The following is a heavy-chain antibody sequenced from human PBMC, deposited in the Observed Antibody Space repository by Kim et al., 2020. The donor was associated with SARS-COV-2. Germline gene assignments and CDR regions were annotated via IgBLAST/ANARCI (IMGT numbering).Heavy chain of an antibody. CDR3: ARDPGPSKQWLYWYFDY. J-gene: IGHJ4*02. CDR1: GFTFRSYT. Sequence: GGSLRLSCAASGFTFRSYTIHWVRQAPDKGLKWLAAISNDGNYKYYADSVKGRFTISRDNSKNTVYLQVNSLRAEDTAVYFCARDPGPSKQWLYWYFDYWGQGSLVTVSS. D-gene: IGHD6-19*01. V-gene: IGHV3-30-3*01. CDR2: ISNDGNYK.